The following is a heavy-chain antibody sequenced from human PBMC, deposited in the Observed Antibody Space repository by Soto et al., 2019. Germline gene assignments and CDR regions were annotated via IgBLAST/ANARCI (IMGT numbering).Heavy chain of an antibody. J-gene: IGHJ4*02. CDR3: ARVYCSGGSCYQLDY. Sequence: EVQLVESGGGLVQPGGSLRLSCAASGFTFSSYWMHWVRQAPGKGLVWVSRINSDGSSTSYADSVKGRFTISRDNAKNTLYLQMSSLRAEDTAVYYCARVYCSGGSCYQLDYWGQGTLVTVSS. V-gene: IGHV3-74*01. D-gene: IGHD2-15*01. CDR2: INSDGSST. CDR1: GFTFSSYW.